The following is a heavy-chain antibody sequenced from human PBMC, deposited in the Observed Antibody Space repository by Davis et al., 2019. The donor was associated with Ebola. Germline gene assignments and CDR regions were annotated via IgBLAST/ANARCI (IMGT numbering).Heavy chain of an antibody. CDR1: GGTFSSYA. Sequence: ASVKVSCKASGGTFSSYAISWARQAPGQGLEWMGWISAYNGNTNYAQKLQGRVTMTTDTSTSTAYMELRSLRSDDTAVYYCARLVVVHVDYFDYWGQGTLVTVSS. CDR2: ISAYNGNT. V-gene: IGHV1-18*01. J-gene: IGHJ4*02. CDR3: ARLVVVHVDYFDY. D-gene: IGHD2-2*01.